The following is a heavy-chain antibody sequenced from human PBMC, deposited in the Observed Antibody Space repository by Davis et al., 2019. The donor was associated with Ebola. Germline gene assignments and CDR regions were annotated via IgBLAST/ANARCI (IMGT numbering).Heavy chain of an antibody. Sequence: GESLKISCKGSGYSFTSYWIGWVRQMPGEGLEWMMTIFPGGSDTRYSPSFQGQVTISADKSISTAYLQWSSLKASDTAMYYCARQRGYSSGHDYWGQGTLVTVSS. D-gene: IGHD6-19*01. V-gene: IGHV5-51*01. CDR2: IFPGGSDT. J-gene: IGHJ4*02. CDR3: ARQRGYSSGHDY. CDR1: GYSFTSYW.